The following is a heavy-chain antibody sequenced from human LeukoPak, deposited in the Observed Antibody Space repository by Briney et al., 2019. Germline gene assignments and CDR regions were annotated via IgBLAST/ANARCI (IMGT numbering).Heavy chain of an antibody. V-gene: IGHV3-15*07. CDR1: GFTFSNAW. CDR3: TTSFLAVAGYYFDY. J-gene: IGHJ4*02. Sequence: GGSLRLSCGVSGFTFSNAWLNWVRQAPGKGLEWVGRIKSKTDGETTDYAAPVKGRFTVSRDDSKTTLYLQMNSLQTEDTAVYYCTTSFLAVAGYYFDYWGQGTLVTVSS. CDR2: IKSKTDGETT. D-gene: IGHD6-19*01.